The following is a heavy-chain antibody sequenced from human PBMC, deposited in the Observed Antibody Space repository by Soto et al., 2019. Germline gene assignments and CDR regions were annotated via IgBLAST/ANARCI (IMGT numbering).Heavy chain of an antibody. J-gene: IGHJ6*03. D-gene: IGHD4-4*01. CDR1: GGSVRSSGYY. V-gene: IGHV4-39*01. Sequence: SETLSLTCTVSGGSVRSSGYYWGWIRQTPKKGMECIGTIYFSGKSYYNPSLQSRVTMSVDTSKNQFSLEVSSVAAADTATYFCARLDYSGLDSKYFYYMDVRGKGTTVTVSS. CDR3: ARLDYSGLDSKYFYYMDV. CDR2: IYFSGKS.